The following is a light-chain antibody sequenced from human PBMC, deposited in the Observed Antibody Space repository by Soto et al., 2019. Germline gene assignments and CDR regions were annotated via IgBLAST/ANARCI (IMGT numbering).Light chain of an antibody. Sequence: DIQMTQSPSTLSASVGDRVTITCRASQRISRWLAWYQQKPGRAPKVLIRDVSILESGVPSRFSGGGSGTEFTLTITSLQPDDFATYYCQEYTTYSRTFGQGTKVDIK. CDR2: DVS. CDR1: QRISRW. J-gene: IGKJ1*01. V-gene: IGKV1-5*01. CDR3: QEYTTYSRT.